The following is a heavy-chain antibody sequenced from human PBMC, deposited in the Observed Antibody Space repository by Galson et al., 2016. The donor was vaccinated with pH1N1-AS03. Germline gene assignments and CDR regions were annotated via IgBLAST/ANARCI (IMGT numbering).Heavy chain of an antibody. J-gene: IGHJ4*02. CDR3: ARGWLASRFDY. V-gene: IGHV6-1*01. CDR2: TYYNSKWFF. D-gene: IGHD5-12*01. Sequence: CAISGDSVSVNSGGWNWIRQSPSRGLEWLGWTYYNSKWFFDYAISVRSRITINSDISKNQFSLQLNSVTPEDTALYYCARGWLASRFDYWGQGTQVTVSS. CDR1: GDSVSVNSGG.